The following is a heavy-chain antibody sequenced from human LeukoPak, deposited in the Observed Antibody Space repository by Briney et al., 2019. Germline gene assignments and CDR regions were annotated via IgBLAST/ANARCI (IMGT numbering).Heavy chain of an antibody. V-gene: IGHV4-34*01. D-gene: IGHD6-19*01. CDR1: GGSFSGYY. CDR3: AREQWLAYYFDY. J-gene: IGHJ4*02. Sequence: PSETLSLTCAVYGGSFSGYYWSWIRQPPGKGLEWIGETNHSGSTNYNPSLKSRVTISVDTSKNQFSLKLSSVTAADTAVYYCAREQWLAYYFDYWGQGTLVTVSS. CDR2: TNHSGST.